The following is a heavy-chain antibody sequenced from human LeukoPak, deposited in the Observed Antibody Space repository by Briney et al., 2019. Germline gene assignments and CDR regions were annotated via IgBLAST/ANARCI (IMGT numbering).Heavy chain of an antibody. Sequence: GGSLRLSCAVSGITLSNYGMSWARQTPGKGLEWVAGISGRGGTTSYADSVKGRFTISRDNPKNTLYLQMNSLRAEDTAVYFCAKRGVVIRVILVGFHKEAYYFDSWGQGALVTVSS. CDR3: AKRGVVIRVILVGFHKEAYYFDS. CDR2: ISGRGGTT. V-gene: IGHV3-23*01. CDR1: GITLSNYG. J-gene: IGHJ4*02. D-gene: IGHD3-22*01.